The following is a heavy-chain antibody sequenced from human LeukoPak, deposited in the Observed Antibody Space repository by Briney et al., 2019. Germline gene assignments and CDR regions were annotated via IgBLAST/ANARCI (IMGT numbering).Heavy chain of an antibody. J-gene: IGHJ4*02. CDR1: GFSFSSYC. CDR2: ISSGSNYI. V-gene: IGHV3-21*01. Sequence: GGSLRLSCAASGFSFSSYCINWVRQAPGKGLEWVSSISSGSNYIYYADSVKGRFTISRDNSKNTLYLQMNSLGAEDTAVYYCEAGIAAAGISYWGQGTLVTVSS. D-gene: IGHD6-13*01. CDR3: EAGIAAAGISY.